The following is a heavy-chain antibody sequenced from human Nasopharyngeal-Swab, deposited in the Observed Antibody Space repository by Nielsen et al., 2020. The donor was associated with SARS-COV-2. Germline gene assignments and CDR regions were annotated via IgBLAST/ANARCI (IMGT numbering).Heavy chain of an antibody. J-gene: IGHJ6*02. Sequence: GESLKISCAASGFTFSDYYMSWIRQAPGKGLEWVSYISSSGSTIYYADSVKGRFTISRDNAKNSLYLQMNSLRAEDTAVYYCATLYGSGIYTGYYYYYGVDVWGQGTTVTVSS. CDR3: ATLYGSGIYTGYYYYYGVDV. CDR1: GFTFSDYY. V-gene: IGHV3-11*04. D-gene: IGHD3-10*01. CDR2: ISSSGSTI.